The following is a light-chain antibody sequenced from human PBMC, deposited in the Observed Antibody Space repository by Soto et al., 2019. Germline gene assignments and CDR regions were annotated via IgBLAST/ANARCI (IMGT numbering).Light chain of an antibody. CDR3: QHYHMWAYT. Sequence: IVLTQYPATLSVSPGERVTLSCRASQSVSSLLAWYQQKPRQAPTLLMYDTSTRATGIPARFSGSGSGTDFTLTISSLQSEDLEMYYCQHYHMWAYTVGQGTKLEIK. CDR1: QSVSSL. V-gene: IGKV3-15*01. J-gene: IGKJ2*01. CDR2: DTS.